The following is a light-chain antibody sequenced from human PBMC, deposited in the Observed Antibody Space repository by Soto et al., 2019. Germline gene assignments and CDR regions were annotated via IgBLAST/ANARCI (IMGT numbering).Light chain of an antibody. V-gene: IGKV3-11*01. CDR3: QQRRKWPIT. CDR2: DTS. J-gene: IGKJ5*01. Sequence: VLTQSPAALALSPRERATLSCRASQSVSTYLAWYQQKPGQAPRLLIYDTSTRATGIPARFSGSGSGTDFTLTISSLEPEDFAVYYCQQRRKWPITFGQGTRLEIK. CDR1: QSVSTY.